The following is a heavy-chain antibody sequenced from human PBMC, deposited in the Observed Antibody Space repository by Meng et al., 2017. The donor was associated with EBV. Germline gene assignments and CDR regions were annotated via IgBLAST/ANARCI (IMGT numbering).Heavy chain of an antibody. J-gene: IGHJ4*02. D-gene: IGHD5/OR15-5a*01. CDR3: ARGVSDQDVYYFDY. CDR2: IHPGGGST. Sequence: VQLVESGAEVKKPGASVKVSCKASGYTFTSNYIHWVRQAPGQGLEWMGVIHPGGGSTRNTQNYQGRVTMTRDTSTSTVYMELSSLRSEDTAIYYCARGVSDQDVYYFDYWGQGTLVTVSS. CDR1: GYTFTSNY. V-gene: IGHV1-46*01.